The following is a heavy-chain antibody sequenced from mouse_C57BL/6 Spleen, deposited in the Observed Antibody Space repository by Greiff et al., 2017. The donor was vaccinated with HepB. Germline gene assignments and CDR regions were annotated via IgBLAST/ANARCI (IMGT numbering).Heavy chain of an antibody. CDR2: ISDGGSYT. D-gene: IGHD2-1*01. Sequence: EVKLVESGGGLVKPGGSLKLSCAASGFTFSSYAMSWVRQTPEKRLEWVATISDGGSYTYYPDNVKGRFTISRDNAKNNLYLQMSHLKSEDTAMYYCARDAGVYYDVWGTGTTVTVSS. CDR1: GFTFSSYA. J-gene: IGHJ1*03. V-gene: IGHV5-4*01. CDR3: ARDAGVYYDV.